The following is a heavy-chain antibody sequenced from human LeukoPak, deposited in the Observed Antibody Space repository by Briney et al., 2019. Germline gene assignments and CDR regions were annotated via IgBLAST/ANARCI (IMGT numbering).Heavy chain of an antibody. CDR3: ARMYSSSSYGYYFDY. D-gene: IGHD6-13*01. J-gene: IGHJ4*02. CDR2: INANSGVT. CDR1: GYTFTGFY. V-gene: IGHV1-2*02. Sequence: ASVKVSCKASGYTFTGFYMHWVRQAPGQGLEWMGWINANSGVTDYAQNFQGRVTMTRDTSISTAYMELSRLRSDDTAIYYCARMYSSSSYGYYFDYWGQGTLITVSS.